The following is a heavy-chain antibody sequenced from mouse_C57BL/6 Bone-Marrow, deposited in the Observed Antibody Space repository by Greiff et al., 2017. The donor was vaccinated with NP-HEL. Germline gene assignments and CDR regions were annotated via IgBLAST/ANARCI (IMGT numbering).Heavy chain of an antibody. D-gene: IGHD1-1*01. CDR1: GYTFTDYY. CDR2: INPNNGGT. CDR3: ARGFSYVEVARVDY. Sequence: EVQLQQSGPELVKPGASVKISCKASGYTFTDYYMNWVKQSHGKSLEWIGDINPNNGGTSYNQKFKGKATLTVDKSSSTAYMELRSLTSEDSAVYYCARGFSYVEVARVDYWGQGTTLTVSS. J-gene: IGHJ2*01. V-gene: IGHV1-26*01.